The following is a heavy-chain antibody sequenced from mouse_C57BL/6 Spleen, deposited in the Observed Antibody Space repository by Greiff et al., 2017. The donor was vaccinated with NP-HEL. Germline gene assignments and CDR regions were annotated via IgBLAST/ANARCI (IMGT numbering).Heavy chain of an antibody. V-gene: IGHV1-59*01. CDR1: GYTFTSYW. J-gene: IGHJ3*01. CDR2: IDPSDSYT. Sequence: QVQLQQPGAELVRPGPSVKLSCKASGYTFTSYWMHWVKQRPGQGLEWIGVIDPSDSYTNYNQKFKGKATLTVDTSSSTAYMQLSSLTSEDSAVYDCAREGTWFAYWGQGTLVTVSA. CDR3: AREGTWFAY.